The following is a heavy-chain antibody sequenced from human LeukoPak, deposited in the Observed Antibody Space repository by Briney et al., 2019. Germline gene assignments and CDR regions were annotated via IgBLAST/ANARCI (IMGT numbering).Heavy chain of an antibody. D-gene: IGHD4-23*01. CDR1: GYTFTGYY. CDR2: INPNSGGT. Sequence: ASVKVSCKASGYTFTGYYMHWVRQASGQGLEWMGWINPNSGGTNYAQKFQGRVTMTRDTSISTAYMELSRLRSDDTAVYYCARDDYGGNSDAFDIWGQGTMVTVSS. CDR3: ARDDYGGNSDAFDI. J-gene: IGHJ3*02. V-gene: IGHV1-2*02.